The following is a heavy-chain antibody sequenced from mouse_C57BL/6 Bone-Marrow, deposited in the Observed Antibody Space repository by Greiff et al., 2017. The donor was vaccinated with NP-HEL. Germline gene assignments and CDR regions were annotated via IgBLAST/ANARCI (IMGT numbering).Heavy chain of an antibody. J-gene: IGHJ2*01. CDR2: IYPGNSDT. Sequence: VQLKESGTVLARPGASVKMSCKTSGYTFTSYWMHWVNQRPGQGLEWIGAIYPGNSDTSYNQKFKGKAKLTAVTSASTAYMELSSLTNEDSAVYYCAVTTVVATDYFDYWGQGTTLTVSS. CDR1: GYTFTSYW. V-gene: IGHV1-5*01. CDR3: AVTTVVATDYFDY. D-gene: IGHD1-1*01.